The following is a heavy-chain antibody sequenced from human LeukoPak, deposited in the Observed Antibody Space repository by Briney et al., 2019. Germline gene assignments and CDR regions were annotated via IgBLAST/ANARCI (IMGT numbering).Heavy chain of an antibody. CDR1: GGTFSSYA. J-gene: IGHJ6*02. Sequence: SVKVSCKASGGTFSSYAISWVRQAPGQGLEWMGGIIPIFGTANYAQKFQGRVTITADESTSTAYMELSSLRSEDTAMYYCASSEYYYDSSGSTLSYYGMDVWGQGTTVTVSS. CDR2: IIPIFGTA. CDR3: ASSEYYYDSSGSTLSYYGMDV. V-gene: IGHV1-69*13. D-gene: IGHD3-22*01.